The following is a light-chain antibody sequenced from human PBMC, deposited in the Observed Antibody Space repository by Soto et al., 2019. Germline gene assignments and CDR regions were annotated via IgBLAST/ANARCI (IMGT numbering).Light chain of an antibody. CDR2: KAS. CDR1: RSISSW. Sequence: DIQMTQSPSTLSASVGDRVTITCRAIRSISSWLAWYQQKPGKAPKLLIYKASSVESGVTSRFSGSGSGTEFTLTISSLQPDDVATYYCQEDNSYSQTFGQGTKVDIK. V-gene: IGKV1-5*03. CDR3: QEDNSYSQT. J-gene: IGKJ1*01.